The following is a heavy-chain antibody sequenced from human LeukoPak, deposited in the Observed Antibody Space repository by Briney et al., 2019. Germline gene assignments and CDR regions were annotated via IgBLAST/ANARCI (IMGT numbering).Heavy chain of an antibody. D-gene: IGHD1-26*01. J-gene: IGHJ4*02. CDR3: ARVGGSYYSACYFGY. Sequence: GGSLRLSCAASGFTFSSYSMNWVRQAPGKGLEWVSSISSSSSYIYYADSVKGRFTISRDNAKNSLYLQMNSLRAEDTAVYYCARVGGSYYSACYFGYWGQGTLVTVSS. CDR2: ISSSSSYI. CDR1: GFTFSSYS. V-gene: IGHV3-21*01.